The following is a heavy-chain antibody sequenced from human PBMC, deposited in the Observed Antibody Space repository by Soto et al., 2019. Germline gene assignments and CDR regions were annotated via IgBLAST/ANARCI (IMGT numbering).Heavy chain of an antibody. CDR2: IYPADSDT. J-gene: IGHJ6*02. D-gene: IGHD2-2*01. CDR1: GYSFPSDW. CDR3: ARVNHSTTTSYHYPSGMEV. Sequence: GESLKISCKGSGYSFPSDWIGWVRQMPGKGLEWMGSIYPADSDTRYSPSFQGQVTISADKSIRTAYLEWSSLKASDSGVYYCARVNHSTTTSYHYPSGMEVWGQGTTLTVS. V-gene: IGHV5-51*01.